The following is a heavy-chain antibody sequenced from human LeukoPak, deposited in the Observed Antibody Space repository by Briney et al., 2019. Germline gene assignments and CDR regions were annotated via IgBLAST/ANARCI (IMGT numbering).Heavy chain of an antibody. V-gene: IGHV3-23*01. D-gene: IGHD2-15*01. Sequence: PGGSLRLSCAASGFTFSSYAMSWVRQAPGKGLEWVSAISGSGGSTYYADSVKGRFTISRDNSKNTLYLQMNSLRAEDTAVYYCAKDPSYMVVNLYFVCWGQGTLVTVSS. CDR2: ISGSGGST. CDR1: GFTFSSYA. CDR3: AKDPSYMVVNLYFVC. J-gene: IGHJ4*02.